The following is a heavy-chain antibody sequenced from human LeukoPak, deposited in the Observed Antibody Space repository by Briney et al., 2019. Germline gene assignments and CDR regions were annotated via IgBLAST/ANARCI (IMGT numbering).Heavy chain of an antibody. J-gene: IGHJ4*02. Sequence: GASVKVSCKASGGTFGSYAISWVRQAPGQGLEWMGGIIPIFGTANYAQKFQGRVTITADESTSTAYMELSSLRSEDTAVYYCARQKGYSSGWYFDYWGQGTLVTVSS. CDR3: ARQKGYSSGWYFDY. CDR2: IIPIFGTA. V-gene: IGHV1-69*13. D-gene: IGHD6-19*01. CDR1: GGTFGSYA.